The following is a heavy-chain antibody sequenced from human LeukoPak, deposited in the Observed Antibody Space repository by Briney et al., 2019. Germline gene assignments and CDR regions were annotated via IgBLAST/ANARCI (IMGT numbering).Heavy chain of an antibody. V-gene: IGHV1-2*02. Sequence: GASVKVSCKASGYSLTGYYMHWVRQAPGQGPEWMGWMSFNGGATNYARRLQARITMTRDTSISTAYMELSRLTSDDTAVYYCATSSGYSRSWGAFDIWGQGTLVTVSS. D-gene: IGHD6-13*01. CDR2: MSFNGGAT. CDR3: ATSSGYSRSWGAFDI. J-gene: IGHJ3*02. CDR1: GYSLTGYY.